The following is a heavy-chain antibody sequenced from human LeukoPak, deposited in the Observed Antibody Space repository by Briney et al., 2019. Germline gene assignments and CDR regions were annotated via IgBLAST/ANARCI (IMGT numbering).Heavy chain of an antibody. CDR3: ARVVANYYYGMDV. J-gene: IGHJ6*02. CDR1: GGSFSGYY. V-gene: IGHV4-59*01. Sequence: PSETLSLTCAVYGGSFSGYYWSWIRQPPGKRLEWIGYIYYSGITNYNPSLKSRVTISVDTSKNHFSLKLSSVTAADTAVYYCARVVANYYYGMDVWGQGTTVTVSS. D-gene: IGHD2-15*01. CDR2: IYYSGIT.